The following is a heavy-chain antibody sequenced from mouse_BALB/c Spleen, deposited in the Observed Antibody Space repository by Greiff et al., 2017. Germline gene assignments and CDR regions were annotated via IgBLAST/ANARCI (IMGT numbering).Heavy chain of an antibody. CDR3: ARKGNWDWYFDV. CDR2: IYPGDGDT. J-gene: IGHJ1*01. CDR1: GYTFTSYW. D-gene: IGHD4-1*01. Sequence: QVQLQQSGAELARPGASVKLSCKASGYTFTSYWMQWVKQRPGQGLEWIGAIYPGDGDTRYTQKFKGKATLTADKSSSTAYMQLSSLASEDSAVYYCARKGNWDWYFDVWGAGTTVTVSS. V-gene: IGHV1-87*01.